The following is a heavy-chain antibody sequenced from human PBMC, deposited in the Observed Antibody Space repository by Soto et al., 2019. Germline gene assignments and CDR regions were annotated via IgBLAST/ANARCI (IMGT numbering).Heavy chain of an antibody. D-gene: IGHD6-6*01. CDR1: GFIFSNYA. Sequence: EVQLLESGGGLVQPGGSLRLSCAASGFIFSNYAMNWVRQASGKGLEWVSAISTTGGSTYYADSVKGRFTISRDKSKNTLYLQMNSLRDEDTAVYYCAISYITSSVARRHFDYWGQGTLVTVSS. V-gene: IGHV3-23*01. CDR2: ISTTGGST. J-gene: IGHJ4*02. CDR3: AISYITSSVARRHFDY.